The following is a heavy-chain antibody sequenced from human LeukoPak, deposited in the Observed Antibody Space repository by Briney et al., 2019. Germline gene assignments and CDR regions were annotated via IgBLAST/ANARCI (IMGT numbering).Heavy chain of an antibody. CDR3: ARHDGGYGPFDY. CDR2: IYSGGST. CDR1: GFTVSSNY. J-gene: IGHJ4*02. V-gene: IGHV3-53*01. D-gene: IGHD5-12*01. Sequence: HPGGSLRLSCAVSGFTVSSNYMNWVRQAPGKGLEWVSIIYSGGSTYYTDSVKGRFTISRDNSKNTLYLQMNSLRAEDTAVYYCARHDGGYGPFDYWGREPWSPSPQ.